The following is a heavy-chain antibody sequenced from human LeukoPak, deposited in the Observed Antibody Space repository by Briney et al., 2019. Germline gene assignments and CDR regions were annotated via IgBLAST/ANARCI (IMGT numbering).Heavy chain of an antibody. D-gene: IGHD6-13*01. J-gene: IGHJ1*01. CDR1: GFTFSSYG. V-gene: IGHV3-30*18. Sequence: GGSLRLSCAASGFTFSSYGMHWVRQAPGKGLEWVAVISYDGSNKYYADSVKGRFTISRDNSKNTLYLQMNSLRAEDTAVYYCAKEGAAANVAVAEYFQHWGQGTLVTVSS. CDR3: AKEGAAANVAVAEYFQH. CDR2: ISYDGSNK.